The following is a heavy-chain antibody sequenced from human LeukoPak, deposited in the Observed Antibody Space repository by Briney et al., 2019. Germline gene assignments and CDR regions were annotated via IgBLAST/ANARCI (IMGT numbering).Heavy chain of an antibody. D-gene: IGHD5-24*01. CDR1: GGSFSGYY. CDR2: INHSGST. J-gene: IGHJ5*02. CDR3: ARHQNYMWFDP. Sequence: SETLSLTCAVYGGSFSGYYWSWIRQPPGKGLEWIGEINHSGSTNYNPSLKSRVTISVDTSKNQFSLKPSSVTAADTAVYYCARHQNYMWFDPWGQGTLVTVSS. V-gene: IGHV4-34*01.